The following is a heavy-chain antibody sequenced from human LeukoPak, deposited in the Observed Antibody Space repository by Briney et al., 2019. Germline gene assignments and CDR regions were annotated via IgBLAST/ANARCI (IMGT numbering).Heavy chain of an antibody. J-gene: IGHJ1*01. CDR2: IYYSGST. CDR3: ARQAYYYDSSGPFQH. CDR1: GGSVSSYY. V-gene: IGHV4-59*08. D-gene: IGHD3-22*01. Sequence: PSETLSLTCTVSGGSVSSYYWGWIRQPPGKGLEWVGYIYYSGSTNYNPSLKSRVTISVDTSKNQFSLKLSSVTAADTAVYYCARQAYYYDSSGPFQHWGQGTLVTVSS.